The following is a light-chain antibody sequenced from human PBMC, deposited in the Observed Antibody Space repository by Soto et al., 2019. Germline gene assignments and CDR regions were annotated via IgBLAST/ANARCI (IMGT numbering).Light chain of an antibody. CDR1: SGDVGGYNF. J-gene: IGLJ1*01. Sequence: VLHQAAYVSGSHGQSITIFSTGTSGDVGGYNFVSWYQQYPGKAPKLMIHDVTARPSGVSIRFSGSKSGTTASLTISGLQPEDEADYYCCSYASSTSYVFGTGTKVTVL. V-gene: IGLV2-14*01. CDR2: DVT. CDR3: CSYASSTSYV.